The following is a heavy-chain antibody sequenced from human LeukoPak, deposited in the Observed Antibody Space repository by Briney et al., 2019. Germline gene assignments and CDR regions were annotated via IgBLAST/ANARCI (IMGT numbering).Heavy chain of an antibody. CDR2: ISGSGGST. V-gene: IGHV3-23*01. CDR1: GFTFSSYA. CDR3: ARDSDSRIYPNQFDP. J-gene: IGHJ5*02. Sequence: QPGGSLRLSCAASGFTFSSYAMSWVRQAPGKGLEWVSAISGSGGSTYYADSVKGRFTISRDNSKNTLYLQMNSLRAEDTAVYYCARDSDSRIYPNQFDPWGQGTLVTVSS. D-gene: IGHD5-12*01.